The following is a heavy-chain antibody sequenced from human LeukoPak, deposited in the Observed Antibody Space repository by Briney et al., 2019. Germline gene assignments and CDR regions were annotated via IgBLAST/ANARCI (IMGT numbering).Heavy chain of an antibody. V-gene: IGHV3-23*01. J-gene: IGHJ4*02. CDR2: ISASGGTI. Sequence: PGGSLRLSCEASGFTFSNYAMSWVRQAPGKGLEWVSGISASGGTIYYADSVKGRFTISRDNSKNTLYLQMNSLRAEDTAVYYCAKIVQYTAATGTGLESWGQGSLVTVSP. CDR3: AKIVQYTAATGTGLES. CDR1: GFTFSNYA. D-gene: IGHD6-13*01.